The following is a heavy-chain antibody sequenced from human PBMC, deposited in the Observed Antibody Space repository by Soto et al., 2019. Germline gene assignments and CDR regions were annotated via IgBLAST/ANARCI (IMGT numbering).Heavy chain of an antibody. CDR2: ISCDGSNK. V-gene: IGHV3-30-3*01. Sequence: GGSLRLSCAASGFTFSSYAMHWVRQAPGQGLEWVAVISCDGSNKYYADSVKGRFTISRDNSKNTLYLQMNSLRAEDTAVYYCARPTGFWSGYHYWGQGTLVTVSS. J-gene: IGHJ4*02. D-gene: IGHD3-3*01. CDR1: GFTFSSYA. CDR3: ARPTGFWSGYHY.